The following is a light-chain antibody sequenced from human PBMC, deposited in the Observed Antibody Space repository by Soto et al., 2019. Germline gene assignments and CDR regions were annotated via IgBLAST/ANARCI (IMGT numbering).Light chain of an antibody. CDR2: KAS. CDR1: QTISSW. J-gene: IGKJ1*01. Sequence: IQLAKSPSSLSGSVSDSVTLTCRASQTISSWLAWYQQKPGKAPKLLIYKASTLKSGVPSRFSGSGSGTEFTLTISSLQPDDFATYYCQHYNSYSEAFGQGTMVDVK. V-gene: IGKV1-5*03. CDR3: QHYNSYSEA.